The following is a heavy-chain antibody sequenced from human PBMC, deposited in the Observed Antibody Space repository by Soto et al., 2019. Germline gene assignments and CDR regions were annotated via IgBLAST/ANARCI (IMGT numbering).Heavy chain of an antibody. CDR2: IDPTDSDT. Sequence: GESVQISCKGSGYSFTTYWISWLRQMPGKVLEWMGRIDPTDSDTYYSPSFQGHVTFSADKSISTVYLQRSSLKASATAMYYCATHDAQVERRWFDTWGQGTLVTVSS. D-gene: IGHD1-1*01. J-gene: IGHJ5*02. CDR3: ATHDAQVERRWFDT. CDR1: GYSFTTYW. V-gene: IGHV5-10-1*01.